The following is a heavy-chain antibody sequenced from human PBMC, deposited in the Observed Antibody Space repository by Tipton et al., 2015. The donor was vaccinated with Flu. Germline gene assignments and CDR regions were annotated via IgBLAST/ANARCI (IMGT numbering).Heavy chain of an antibody. CDR1: GGSISSYY. J-gene: IGHJ4*02. CDR2: IYYSGST. D-gene: IGHD2-2*01. V-gene: IGHV4-59*12. CDR3: ARDPSLGMPEYFDS. Sequence: GLVKPSETLSLTCTVSGGSISSYYWSWIRQPPGKGLEWIGYIYYSGSTNYNPSLKSRVTISVDTSKRQFSLQLRSVTAADTAVYYCARDPSLGMPEYFDSWGQGTLVTASS.